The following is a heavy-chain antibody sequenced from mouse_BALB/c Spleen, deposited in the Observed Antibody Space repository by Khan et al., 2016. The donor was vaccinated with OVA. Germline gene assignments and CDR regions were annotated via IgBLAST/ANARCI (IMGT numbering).Heavy chain of an antibody. CDR2: VSTGGSYT. J-gene: IGHJ3*01. CDR1: GFTFSTYG. V-gene: IGHV5-6*01. D-gene: IGHD1-1*01. CDR3: TRLAYYYDSEGFAY. Sequence: VQLQQSGGDLVKPGGSLKLSCAASGFTFSTYGMSWVRQTPDRRLEWVATVSTGGSYTYYPDSVKGRFTISRDNAKNTLYLQMNSLKSEDTAMFYCTRLAYYYDSEGFAYWGQGTLVTVSA.